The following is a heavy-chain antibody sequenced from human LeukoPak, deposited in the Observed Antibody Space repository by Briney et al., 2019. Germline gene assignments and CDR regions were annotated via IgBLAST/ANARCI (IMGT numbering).Heavy chain of an antibody. Sequence: ASVKVSCKASGYTFTSYAMRWVRQAPGQRLEWMGWSNAGNDHAKYSQAFQGRVTITRDTSASTAYMELSSLRSEDMAIYYCARWNEAAAGFDFWGQGTLVTVSS. CDR3: ARWNEAAAGFDF. J-gene: IGHJ4*02. CDR2: SNAGNDHA. CDR1: GYTFTSYA. D-gene: IGHD6-13*01. V-gene: IGHV1-3*02.